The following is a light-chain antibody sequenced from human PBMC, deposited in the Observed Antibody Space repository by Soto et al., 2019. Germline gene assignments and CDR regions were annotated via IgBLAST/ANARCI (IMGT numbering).Light chain of an antibody. J-gene: IGKJ4*01. Sequence: IVLTQSPGTLSLSPGERATLSCRASQSFSATYLAWYQQKPGQAPRLLIYGASSRATGIPDRFSGSGSGTDFTLTISRLEPEDSAVYYCHQRYNWLTFGGGTKVEIK. CDR1: QSFSATY. CDR2: GAS. CDR3: HQRYNWLT. V-gene: IGKV3D-20*02.